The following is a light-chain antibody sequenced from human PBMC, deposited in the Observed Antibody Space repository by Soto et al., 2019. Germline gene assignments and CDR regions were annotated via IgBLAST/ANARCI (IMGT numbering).Light chain of an antibody. V-gene: IGKV3-11*01. CDR2: DAS. CDR3: QQRSNWPRT. CDR1: QSVSSY. Sequence: EIVLTQSPATLSLSPGERATLSCRASQSVSSYLAWYQQKTGQAPRLLIYDASNRATGIPARFSGSGSGTDFTLAISSLEPEDFAVYYCQQRSNWPRTLGQGTKVEIK. J-gene: IGKJ1*01.